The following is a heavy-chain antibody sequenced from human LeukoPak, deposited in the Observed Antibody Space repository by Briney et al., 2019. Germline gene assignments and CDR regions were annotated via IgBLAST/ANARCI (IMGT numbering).Heavy chain of an antibody. CDR2: IHYSGST. CDR1: GGSISSGGYY. V-gene: IGHV4-31*03. CDR3: ARAGTMIGYYFDY. Sequence: PSETLSLTCTVSGGSISSGGYYWSWIRQHPGKGLEWIGYIHYSGSTYYNPSLKSRVTISVDTSKNQFSLKLSSVTAADTAVYYCARAGTMIGYYFDYWGQGTLVTVSS. J-gene: IGHJ4*02. D-gene: IGHD3-22*01.